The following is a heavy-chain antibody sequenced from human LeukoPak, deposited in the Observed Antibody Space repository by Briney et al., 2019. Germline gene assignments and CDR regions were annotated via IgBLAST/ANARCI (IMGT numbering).Heavy chain of an antibody. Sequence: GASVTVSCKASGYTFTSYGISWVRQAPGQGLEWMGWISAYNGNTNYAQKLQGRVTMTTDTSTSTAYMELRSLRSDDTAVYYCARVVTRPIAARLQYYYYYYMDVWGKGTTVTVSS. CDR3: ARVVTRPIAARLQYYYYYYMDV. CDR1: GYTFTSYG. V-gene: IGHV1-18*01. CDR2: ISAYNGNT. D-gene: IGHD6-6*01. J-gene: IGHJ6*03.